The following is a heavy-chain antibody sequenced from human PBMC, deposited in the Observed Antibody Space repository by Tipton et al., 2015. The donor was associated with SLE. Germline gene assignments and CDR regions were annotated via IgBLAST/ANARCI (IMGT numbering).Heavy chain of an antibody. Sequence: QLVQSGAEVKKPGESLKISCKGSGHSFTSYWIGWVRQMPGKGLEWMGIIYPGDSDTRYSPSFQGQVTISADKSISTAYLQWSSLKASDTAMYYCARLRYCTKGVCSGYDYWGQGTLVTVSS. CDR2: IYPGDSDT. CDR3: ARLRYCTKGVCSGYDY. V-gene: IGHV5-51*03. J-gene: IGHJ4*02. CDR1: GHSFTSYW. D-gene: IGHD2-8*01.